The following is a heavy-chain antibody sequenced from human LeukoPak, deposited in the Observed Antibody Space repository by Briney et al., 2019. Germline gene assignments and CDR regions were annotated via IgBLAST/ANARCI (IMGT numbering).Heavy chain of an antibody. V-gene: IGHV3-23*01. J-gene: IGHJ5*02. CDR3: AIKPAGFDP. D-gene: IGHD6-19*01. CDR2: ITGSGDYT. CDR1: GVTFSSSA. Sequence: GGSLRLSCVASGVTFSSSAMTWVRQTPGKGLEWVSSITGSGDYTYYADSVRGRFTISRDNSKNTLYLQMNSLRADDTAVYYYAIKPAGFDPWGQGTLVTVSS.